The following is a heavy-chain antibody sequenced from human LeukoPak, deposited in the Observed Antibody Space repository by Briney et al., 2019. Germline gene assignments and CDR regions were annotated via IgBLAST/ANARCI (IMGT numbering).Heavy chain of an antibody. J-gene: IGHJ6*03. V-gene: IGHV1-8*02. Sequence: ASVKVSCKASGYTFTSYDINWVRQATGQGLEWMGWMNPNSGNTGYAQKFQGRVTMTRNTSISTAYMELSSLRSEDTAVYYCARSTPVYDYVWGSYRKKANYYYMDVWGKGTTVTISS. CDR2: MNPNSGNT. D-gene: IGHD3-16*02. CDR3: ARSTPVYDYVWGSYRKKANYYYMDV. CDR1: GYTFTSYD.